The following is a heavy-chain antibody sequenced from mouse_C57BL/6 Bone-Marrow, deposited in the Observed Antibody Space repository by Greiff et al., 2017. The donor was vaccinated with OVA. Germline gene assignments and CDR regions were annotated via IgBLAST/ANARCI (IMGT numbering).Heavy chain of an antibody. CDR2: IDPSDSYT. Sequence: VKLVESGAELVKPGASVKLSCKASGYTFTSYWMQWVKQRPGQGLEWIGEIDPSDSYTNYNQKFKGKATLTVDTSSSTAYMQLSSLTSEDSAVYYCARHYYGSSYEWYFDVWGTGTTVTVSS. D-gene: IGHD1-1*01. CDR3: ARHYYGSSYEWYFDV. J-gene: IGHJ1*03. CDR1: GYTFTSYW. V-gene: IGHV1-50*01.